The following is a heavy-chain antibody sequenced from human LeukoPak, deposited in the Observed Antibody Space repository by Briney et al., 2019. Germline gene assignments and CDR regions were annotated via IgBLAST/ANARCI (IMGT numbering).Heavy chain of an antibody. Sequence: SETLSLTCTVSGGSISSGDYSWSWIRQPPGKGLEWIGYIYYSGSTYYNPSLKSRVTISVDTSKNQFSLKLSSVTAADTAVYYCARDRGGYDYWSGYPSYYYYGMDVWGQGTTVTVSS. CDR2: IYYSGST. CDR3: ARDRGGYDYWSGYPSYYYYGMDV. J-gene: IGHJ6*02. CDR1: GGSISSGDYS. V-gene: IGHV4-30-4*01. D-gene: IGHD3-3*01.